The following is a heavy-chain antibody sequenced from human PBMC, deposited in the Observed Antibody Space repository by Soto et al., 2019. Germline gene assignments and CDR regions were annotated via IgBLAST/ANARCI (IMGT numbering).Heavy chain of an antibody. J-gene: IGHJ4*02. V-gene: IGHV4-39*01. CDR2: IYYSGST. CDR1: GGSISSSSYY. CDR3: ARLTVSADSSGYRRLGQVGGLYYFDY. D-gene: IGHD3-22*01. Sequence: SETLSLTCTVSGGSISSSSYYWGWIRQPPGKGLEWIGSIYYSGSTYYNPSLKSRVTISVDTSKNQFSLKLSSVTAADTAVYYCARLTVSADSSGYRRLGQVGGLYYFDYWGQGTLVTVS.